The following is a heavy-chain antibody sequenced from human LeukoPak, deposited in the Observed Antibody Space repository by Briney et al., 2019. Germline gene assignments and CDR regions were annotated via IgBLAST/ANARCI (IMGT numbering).Heavy chain of an antibody. CDR3: ATAYCGGDCYSYYFDY. CDR2: FDPEDGET. Sequence: AASVTVSCKVSGYSLTELSMHWVRQAPGKGLEWMGGFDPEDGETIYAQKFQRIVTMTEDTSTDTAYMELSSLRSKDTAVYYCATAYCGGDCYSYYFDYWGQGTLVTVSS. CDR1: GYSLTELS. D-gene: IGHD2-21*02. J-gene: IGHJ4*02. V-gene: IGHV1-24*01.